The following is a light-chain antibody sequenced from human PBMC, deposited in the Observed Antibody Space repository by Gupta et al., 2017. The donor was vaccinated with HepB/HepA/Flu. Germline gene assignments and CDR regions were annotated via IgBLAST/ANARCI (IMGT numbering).Light chain of an antibody. Sequence: DIQLTQSPSFLSASVGDRVTITCRASQGISTYLAWYQQEPGKAPKLLIYAASTLQSGVPSRFSGSGSGTEFTLPISSLQPEDFATYYCQHLHSYPPLTFGQGTRLEIK. J-gene: IGKJ5*01. V-gene: IGKV1-9*01. CDR3: QHLHSYPPLT. CDR1: QGISTY. CDR2: AAS.